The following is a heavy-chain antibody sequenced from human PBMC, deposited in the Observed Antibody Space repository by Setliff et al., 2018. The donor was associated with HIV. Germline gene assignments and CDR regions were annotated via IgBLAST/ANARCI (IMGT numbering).Heavy chain of an antibody. J-gene: IGHJ6*03. Sequence: SETLSLTCAVYGESFTDHFWTWIRQSPGKGLEWLGEINHSGSTNQNPSLKGRFNLSVDTSKNQFSLRMNSVTAADTAVYYCVRGREVKRDTYYDYFYMDVWSRGTAVTVSS. V-gene: IGHV4-34*01. CDR1: GESFTDHF. D-gene: IGHD1-26*01. CDR2: INHSGST. CDR3: VRGREVKRDTYYDYFYMDV.